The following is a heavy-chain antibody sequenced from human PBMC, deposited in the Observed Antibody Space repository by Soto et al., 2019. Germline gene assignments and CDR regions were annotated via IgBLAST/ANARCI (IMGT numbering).Heavy chain of an antibody. V-gene: IGHV4-34*01. CDR2: INHSGST. CDR1: GGSFSGYY. J-gene: IGHJ4*02. Sequence: SETLSLTCAVYGGSFSGYYWSWIRQPPGKGLEWIGEINHSGSTNYNPSLKSRVTISVDTSKNQFSLKLSSVAAADTAVYYCARVYGRDYGDYAKGNFDYWGQGTLVTVSS. D-gene: IGHD4-17*01. CDR3: ARVYGRDYGDYAKGNFDY.